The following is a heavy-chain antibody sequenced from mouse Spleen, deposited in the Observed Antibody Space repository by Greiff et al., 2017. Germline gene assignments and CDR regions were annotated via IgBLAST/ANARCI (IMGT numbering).Heavy chain of an antibody. Sequence: EVKLMESGPSLVKPSQTLSLTCSVTGDSITSGYWNWIRKFPGNKLEYMGYISYSGSTYYNPSLKSRISITRDTSKNQYYLQLNSVTTEDTATYYCARYPHYGNYWYFDVWGAGTTVTVSS. CDR1: GDSITSGY. CDR2: ISYSGST. CDR3: ARYPHYGNYWYFDV. V-gene: IGHV3-8*02. D-gene: IGHD2-1*01. J-gene: IGHJ1*01.